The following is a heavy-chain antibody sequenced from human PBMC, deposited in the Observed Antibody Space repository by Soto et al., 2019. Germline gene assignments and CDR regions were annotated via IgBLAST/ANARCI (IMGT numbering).Heavy chain of an antibody. J-gene: IGHJ4*02. CDR2: INWNSDKV. CDR3: AKDKGGTPSYIDS. V-gene: IGHV3-9*01. D-gene: IGHD6-25*01. Sequence: EVLLVESGGGLVQPGRSLRLSCAVSGFNFGNYAMHWVRQAPGKGLEWDAAINWNSDKVAYAGSVLGHFTIFRDRAKNSLHLQMNYLTTEDTACYYCAKDKGGTPSYIDSWGQGILVTVSS. CDR1: GFNFGNYA.